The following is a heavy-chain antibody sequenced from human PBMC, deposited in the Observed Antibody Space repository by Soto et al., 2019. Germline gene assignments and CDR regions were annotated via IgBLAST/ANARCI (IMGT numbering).Heavy chain of an antibody. CDR3: AKSSRQYASAIQAFFDP. CDR2: IYYSGST. J-gene: IGHJ5*02. D-gene: IGHD2-2*01. Sequence: SETLSLTCTVSGGSISSGGYYWSWIRQHPGKGLEWIGYIYYSGSTYHNPSLKSRVTISVDTSKNQFSLKLSSVRADDTAVYYCAKSSRQYASAIQAFFDPWGLGTLVTVSS. V-gene: IGHV4-31*03. CDR1: GGSISSGGYY.